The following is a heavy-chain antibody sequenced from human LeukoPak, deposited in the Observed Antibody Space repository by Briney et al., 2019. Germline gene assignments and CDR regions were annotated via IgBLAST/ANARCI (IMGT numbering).Heavy chain of an antibody. CDR3: AKDPGYGGNTFDY. J-gene: IGHJ4*02. CDR1: GFTFSSYA. CDR2: IGGSGDST. V-gene: IGHV3-23*01. D-gene: IGHD4-23*01. Sequence: PGGSLRLSCAASGFTFSSYAMSWVRQAPGKGLEWVSAIGGSGDSTYYADSVKGRFTISRDNSKNTLFLQMSSLRAEDTAVYYCAKDPGYGGNTFDYWGQGTPVTVSS.